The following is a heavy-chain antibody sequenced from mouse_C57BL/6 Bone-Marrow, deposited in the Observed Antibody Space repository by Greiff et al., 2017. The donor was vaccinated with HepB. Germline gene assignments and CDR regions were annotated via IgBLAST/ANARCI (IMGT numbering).Heavy chain of an antibody. Sequence: VQLKESGAELVRPGASVKLSCTASGFNIKDYYMHWVKQRPEQGLEWIGRIDPEDGDTEYAPKFQGKATMTADTSASTAYMELSSLTNEDSAVYYCTRDYGNYPWFAYWGQGTLVTVSA. CDR3: TRDYGNYPWFAY. D-gene: IGHD2-1*01. CDR2: IDPEDGDT. V-gene: IGHV14-1*01. CDR1: GFNIKDYY. J-gene: IGHJ3*01.